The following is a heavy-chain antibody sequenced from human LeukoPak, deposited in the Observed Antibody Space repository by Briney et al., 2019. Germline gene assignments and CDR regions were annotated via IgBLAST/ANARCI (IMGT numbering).Heavy chain of an antibody. V-gene: IGHV3-7*01. D-gene: IGHD2-2*01. J-gene: IGHJ3*02. CDR1: GFTVSSNY. Sequence: GGSLRLSCAASGFTVSSNYMSWVRQAPGKGLEWVAHIKQDGSEKNYVDSVEGRFTISRDNAKSSLYLQMNSLRAEDTAVYYCARSKVVPTALDVFDIWGQGTMVTVSS. CDR3: ARSKVVPTALDVFDI. CDR2: IKQDGSEK.